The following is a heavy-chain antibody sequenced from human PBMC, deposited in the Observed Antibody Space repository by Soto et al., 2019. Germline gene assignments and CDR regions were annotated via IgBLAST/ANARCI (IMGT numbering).Heavy chain of an antibody. CDR2: IYSGGST. D-gene: IGHD4-17*01. CDR1: GFTVSSNY. V-gene: IGHV3-53*01. Sequence: PGGSLRLSCAASGFTVSSNYMSWVRQAPGKGLEWVSVIYSGGSTYYADSVKGRFTISRDNSKNTLYLQMNSLRAEDTAVYYCARDGTYGDYAGHYYYYGMDVWGQGTTVTVSS. CDR3: ARDGTYGDYAGHYYYYGMDV. J-gene: IGHJ6*02.